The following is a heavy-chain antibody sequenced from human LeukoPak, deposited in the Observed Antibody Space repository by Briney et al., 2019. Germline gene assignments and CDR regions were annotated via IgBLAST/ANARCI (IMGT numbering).Heavy chain of an antibody. D-gene: IGHD3-16*02. J-gene: IGHJ3*02. CDR2: INPSGGST. CDR3: ARNFGGVIDHDAFDI. V-gene: IGHV1-46*01. CDR1: GYTFTSYY. Sequence: ASVKVSCKASGYTFTSYYMHWVRQAPGQGLEWMGIINPSGGSTSYAQKFQGRVTMTRDTSTSTVYMELSSLRSEDTAVYYCARNFGGVIDHDAFDIWGQGTMVTVSS.